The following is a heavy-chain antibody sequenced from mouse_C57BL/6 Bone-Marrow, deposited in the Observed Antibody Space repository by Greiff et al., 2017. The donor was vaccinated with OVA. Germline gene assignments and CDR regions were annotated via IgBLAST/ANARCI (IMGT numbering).Heavy chain of an antibody. Sequence: QVHVKQPGAELVKPGASVKMSCKASGYTFTSYWITWVKQRPGQGLEWIGDIYPGSGSTNYNEKFKSKATLTVDTSSSTAYMQLSSLTSEDSAVYYCARRLRSYYAMDYWGQGTSVTVSS. CDR2: IYPGSGST. V-gene: IGHV1-55*01. CDR3: ARRLRSYYAMDY. D-gene: IGHD1-1*01. CDR1: GYTFTSYW. J-gene: IGHJ4*01.